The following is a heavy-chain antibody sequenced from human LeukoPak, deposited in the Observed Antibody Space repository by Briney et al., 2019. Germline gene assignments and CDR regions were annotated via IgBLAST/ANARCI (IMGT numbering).Heavy chain of an antibody. CDR2: IYTSGST. Sequence: SETLSLTCTVSGGSISSGSYYWSWIRQPAGKGLEWIGRIYTSGSTNYNPSLKSRVTISVDTSKNQFSLKLSSVTAADTAVYYCASQPGYSSSWLWFDYWGQGTLVTVSS. CDR1: GGSISSGSYY. V-gene: IGHV4-61*02. CDR3: ASQPGYSSSWLWFDY. J-gene: IGHJ4*02. D-gene: IGHD6-13*01.